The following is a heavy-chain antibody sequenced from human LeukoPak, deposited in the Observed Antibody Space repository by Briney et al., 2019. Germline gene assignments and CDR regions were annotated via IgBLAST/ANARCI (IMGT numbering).Heavy chain of an antibody. D-gene: IGHD2-21*01. CDR3: ARGDLYNFDY. CDR2: IDPNSDDR. Sequence: ASVKVSCKTSGYTLIGYYIHWVRQAPGQGLEWLGWIDPNSDDRTYAQKFQGRVSMTRDTSISTAYLELSSLRSDDTAIYYCARGDLYNFDYWGRGTLVTVSS. CDR1: GYTLIGYY. V-gene: IGHV1-2*02. J-gene: IGHJ4*02.